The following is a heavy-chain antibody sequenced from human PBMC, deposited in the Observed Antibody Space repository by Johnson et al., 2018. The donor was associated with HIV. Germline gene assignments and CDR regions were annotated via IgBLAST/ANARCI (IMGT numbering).Heavy chain of an antibody. V-gene: IGHV3-33*01. Sequence: QVQLVESGGGVVQPGRSLRLSCAASGFTFRSYGMHWVRQAPGKGLEWVAVIWYDGLNKYYADSVKGRFTISRDNSKHTLYLQMNSLRAEDTAVYYCARVKSYGNWGSRKGGRESRAAFDIWGQGTMVTVSS. CDR3: ARVKSYGNWGSRKGGRESRAAFDI. CDR1: GFTFRSYG. D-gene: IGHD7-27*01. CDR2: IWYDGLNK. J-gene: IGHJ3*02.